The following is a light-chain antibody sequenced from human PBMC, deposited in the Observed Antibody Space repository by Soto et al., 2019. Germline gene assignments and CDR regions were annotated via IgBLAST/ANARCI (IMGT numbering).Light chain of an antibody. CDR2: GAS. CDR3: QQYGSSPRT. J-gene: IGKJ1*01. V-gene: IGKV3-20*01. Sequence: EIVLPQSPGTLSLSPGERSTLSCMASQSVSSSHLAWYQQNPGQAPRLLISGASSRATGIPDRFTGSGSGTDFTLTISRLEPEDFAVYYCQQYGSSPRTFGQGTKVDIK. CDR1: QSVSSSH.